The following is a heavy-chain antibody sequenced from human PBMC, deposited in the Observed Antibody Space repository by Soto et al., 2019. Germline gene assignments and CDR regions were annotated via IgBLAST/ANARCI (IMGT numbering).Heavy chain of an antibody. CDR3: ARGGMVIIPTATAFDY. D-gene: IGHD2-2*01. CDR1: GGSISSYY. J-gene: IGHJ4*02. Sequence: SETLSLTCTVSGGSISSYYWSWIRQPPGKGLEWIGYIYYSGSTNYNPSLKSRVTISVDTSKNQFSLKLSSVTAADTAVYYCARGGMVIIPTATAFDYWGQGTLVTVSS. V-gene: IGHV4-59*12. CDR2: IYYSGST.